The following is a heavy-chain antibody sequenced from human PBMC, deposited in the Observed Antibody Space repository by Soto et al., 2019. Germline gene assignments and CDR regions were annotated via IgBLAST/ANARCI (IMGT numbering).Heavy chain of an antibody. V-gene: IGHV1-18*01. J-gene: IGHJ4*02. CDR3: VRDQQWLLPVPLNFDY. Sequence: GGSVKVSCKASGFTFSDYGFSCVRQSGLRGLEWMGWISAFNGETNYTQKSEGRVAMTTDAATTTAYMELRSLTVDDTAVYYCVRDQQWLLPVPLNFDYWGQGTVVTVSS. CDR1: GFTFSDYG. D-gene: IGHD6-19*01. CDR2: ISAFNGET.